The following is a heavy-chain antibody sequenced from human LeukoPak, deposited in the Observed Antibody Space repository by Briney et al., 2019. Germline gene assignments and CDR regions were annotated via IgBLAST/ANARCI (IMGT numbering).Heavy chain of an antibody. CDR2: ISSSSSYI. D-gene: IGHD4-23*01. CDR3: ARTIHYGGKEVV. CDR1: GFTFSSYS. Sequence: GGSLRLSCAASGFTFSSYSMNWVRQAPGKGLGWVSSISSSSSYIYYADSVKGRFTISRDNAKNSLYLQMNSLRAEDTAVYYCARTIHYGGKEVVWGQGTLVTVSS. J-gene: IGHJ4*02. V-gene: IGHV3-21*01.